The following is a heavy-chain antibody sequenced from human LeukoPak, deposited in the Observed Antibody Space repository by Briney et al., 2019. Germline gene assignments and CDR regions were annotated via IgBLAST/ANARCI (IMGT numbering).Heavy chain of an antibody. CDR3: AKDSVNYYGSGSPD. CDR1: GFTFSTYG. D-gene: IGHD3-10*01. V-gene: IGHV3-23*01. J-gene: IGHJ4*02. CDR2: ISPSGDIT. Sequence: GGSLRLSCAASGFTFSTYGMNWVRQAPGKGLEWVSGISPSGDITYYADSVMGRFSISRDNSKNTLYLQMNSLRAEDTAVYYCAKDSVNYYGSGSPDWGQGTLVTVSS.